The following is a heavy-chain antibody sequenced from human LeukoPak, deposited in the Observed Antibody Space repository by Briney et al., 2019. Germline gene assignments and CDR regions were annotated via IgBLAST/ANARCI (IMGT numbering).Heavy chain of an antibody. Sequence: SETLSLTCAVYGGSFSGYYWSWIRQPPGKGLDWIGETNHSGNTNNTSSLKSRVTISVDTSKNQFSLKLSSVTAADTAVYYCAGTETSGYCSGGSCYPHPRGGPYYFDYWGQGTLVTVSS. CDR1: GGSFSGYY. J-gene: IGHJ4*02. CDR2: TNHSGNT. D-gene: IGHD2-15*01. CDR3: AGTETSGYCSGGSCYPHPRGGPYYFDY. V-gene: IGHV4-34*01.